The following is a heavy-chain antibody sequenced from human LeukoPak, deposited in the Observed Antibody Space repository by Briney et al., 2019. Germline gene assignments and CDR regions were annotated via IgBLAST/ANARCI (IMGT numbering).Heavy chain of an antibody. J-gene: IGHJ5*02. CDR1: GYTFTSYG. CDR3: ARDLDYYDSSGSGWFDP. CDR2: ISSNSDNT. D-gene: IGHD3-22*01. V-gene: IGHV1-18*01. Sequence: ASVKVSCKAAGYTFTSYGISWVRQAPGQGLEWMGWISSNSDNTNYAQKFQGRVTMTTDTSTNTAYMELRSLRSDDTAVYYCARDLDYYDSSGSGWFDPWGQGTLVTVSS.